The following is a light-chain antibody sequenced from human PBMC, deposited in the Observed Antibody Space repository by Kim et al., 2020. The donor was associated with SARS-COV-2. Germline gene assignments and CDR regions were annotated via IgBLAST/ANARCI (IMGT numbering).Light chain of an antibody. CDR2: KVS. J-gene: IGKJ4*01. Sequence: DVIMTQSPLSLPVTLGQPASISCRSSQSLVFSDGKTYLNWFHQRPGQSPRRLIYKVSNRDSGVPDRFSGSGSGTDFTLKISRGEAEDVGVYYCMYGTHRHPSCTFGGGTKVDIK. V-gene: IGKV2-30*01. CDR3: MYGTHRHPSCT. CDR1: QSLVFSDGKTY.